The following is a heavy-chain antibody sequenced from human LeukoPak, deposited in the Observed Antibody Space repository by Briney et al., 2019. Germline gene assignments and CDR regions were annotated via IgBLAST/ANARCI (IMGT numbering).Heavy chain of an antibody. CDR1: GFTFSSYS. CDR2: ISGSSSYI. D-gene: IGHD6-13*01. V-gene: IGHV3-21*01. Sequence: GGSLRLSCAASGFTFSSYSMNWVRQAPGKRLEWVSSISGSSSYIYYADSVKGRFTVSRDNSKNTLYLQMNSLRPEDTAVYYCAKDHINSWPTTDYWGQGTLVTVSS. CDR3: AKDHINSWPTTDY. J-gene: IGHJ4*02.